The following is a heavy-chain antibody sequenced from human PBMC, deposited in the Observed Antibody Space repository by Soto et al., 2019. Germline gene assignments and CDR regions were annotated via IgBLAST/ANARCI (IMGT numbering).Heavy chain of an antibody. D-gene: IGHD2-2*02. V-gene: IGHV4-59*11. CDR1: GGSIRGHY. J-gene: IGHJ6*02. CDR2: IHSSGSS. CDR3: ARVIGGYTSGYGMDV. Sequence: SETLSLTCTVSGGSIRGHYWSWIRQPPGKGLEWIGYIHSSGSSKQDSSLKGRVTMSVDTSRNQVSLKVTSVTAADTAVYYCARVIGGYTSGYGMDVWGQGTAVTVSS.